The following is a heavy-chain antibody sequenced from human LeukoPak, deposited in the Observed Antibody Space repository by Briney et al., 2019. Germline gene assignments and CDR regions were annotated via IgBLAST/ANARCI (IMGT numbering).Heavy chain of an antibody. D-gene: IGHD3-10*01. CDR1: GGSISSGGYS. V-gene: IGHV4-30-2*01. Sequence: KSSETLSLTCAVSGGSISSGGYSWSWIRQPPGKGLEWIGYIYHSGSTYYNPSLKSRVTISVDRSKNQFSLKLSSVTAADTAVYYCAREHGSGNYYFVYWGQGTLVTVSS. CDR3: AREHGSGNYYFVY. CDR2: IYHSGST. J-gene: IGHJ4*02.